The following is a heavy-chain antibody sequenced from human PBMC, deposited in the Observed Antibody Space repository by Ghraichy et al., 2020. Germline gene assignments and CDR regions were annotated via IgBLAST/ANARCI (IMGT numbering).Heavy chain of an antibody. CDR1: GFTFDDYA. Sequence: GGSLRLSCAASGFTFDDYAMHWVRQAPGKGLEWVSGISWNSGSIGYADSVKGRFTISRDNAKNSLYLQMNSLRAEDTALYYCAKDVDGSGSYTYFDYWGQGTLVTVSS. D-gene: IGHD1-26*01. J-gene: IGHJ4*02. CDR3: AKDVDGSGSYTYFDY. CDR2: ISWNSGSI. V-gene: IGHV3-9*01.